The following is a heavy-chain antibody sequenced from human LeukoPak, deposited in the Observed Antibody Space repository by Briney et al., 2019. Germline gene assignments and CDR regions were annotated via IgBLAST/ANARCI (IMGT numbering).Heavy chain of an antibody. V-gene: IGHV1-18*01. J-gene: IGHJ3*02. CDR3: ARGLKVKGSYYDSSPWAFDI. CDR1: GYTFTNYD. CDR2: ITPYNGNT. D-gene: IGHD3-22*01. Sequence: ASVKVSCRASGYTFTNYDITWIRQAPGQGLEWMGYITPYNGNTNYAQKLQGRVTMTTDTSTSTVYMELRSLRSDDTAVYYCARGLKVKGSYYDSSPWAFDIWGQGTMVTVSS.